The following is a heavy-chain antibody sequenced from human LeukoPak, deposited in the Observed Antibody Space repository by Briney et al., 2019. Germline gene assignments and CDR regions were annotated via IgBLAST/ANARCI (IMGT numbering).Heavy chain of an antibody. CDR2: INHSGST. V-gene: IGHV4-34*01. CDR3: ARGPRNSSGYYYGRNYFDY. D-gene: IGHD3-22*01. Sequence: SETLSLTCAVYGGSFSGYYWSWLRQPPGKGLEWIGEINHSGSTNYNPSLKSRVTISVDTSKNQFSLKLSSVTAADTAVYYCARGPRNSSGYYYGRNYFDYWGQGTLVTVSS. CDR1: GGSFSGYY. J-gene: IGHJ4*02.